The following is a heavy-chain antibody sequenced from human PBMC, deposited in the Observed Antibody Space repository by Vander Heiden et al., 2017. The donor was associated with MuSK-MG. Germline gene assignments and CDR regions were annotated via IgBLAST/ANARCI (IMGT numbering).Heavy chain of an antibody. Sequence: QVQLVESGGGVVQPGRSLSHCCAASGFTFSSNARHWVGQAPGKGLEWVAVIAYEGNNKDNADAVKGRFTISRDNSKNTLYLQMNSLGAEDTAVYYCARDRGWYRDWDYWGQGTRGTVSS. CDR1: GFTFSSNA. CDR3: ARDRGWYRDWDY. V-gene: IGHV3-30-3*01. CDR2: IAYEGNNK. J-gene: IGHJ4*02. D-gene: IGHD6-19*01.